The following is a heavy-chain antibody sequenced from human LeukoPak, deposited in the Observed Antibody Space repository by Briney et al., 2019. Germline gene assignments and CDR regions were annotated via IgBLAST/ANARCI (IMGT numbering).Heavy chain of an antibody. J-gene: IGHJ4*02. CDR3: ARGNSSSSGPLDY. Sequence: PETPSVTCAVYGGSLIGYYWSWSRPPPGKGLEWIGELIHSGSTNYNPSLKTRVAISVGTSKNQFCLKLSSVTAADTAVYYCARGNSSSSGPLDYWGEGTLVTVSS. D-gene: IGHD6-6*01. CDR2: LIHSGST. V-gene: IGHV4-34*01. CDR1: GGSLIGYY.